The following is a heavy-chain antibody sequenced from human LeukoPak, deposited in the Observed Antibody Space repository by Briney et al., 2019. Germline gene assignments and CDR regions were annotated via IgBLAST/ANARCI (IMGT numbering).Heavy chain of an antibody. D-gene: IGHD1-20*01. CDR3: ARGSLTGEYGMDV. V-gene: IGHV3-48*03. CDR2: ISSSGRTI. J-gene: IGHJ6*02. CDR1: GFTFGDYA. Sequence: PGRSLRLSCTASGFTFGDYAMSWFRQAPGKGLEWISYISSSGRTIYYADSVKGRFTISRDNAKNSLYLQMNSLRVEDTAVYYCARGSLTGEYGMDVWGQGTTVTVSS.